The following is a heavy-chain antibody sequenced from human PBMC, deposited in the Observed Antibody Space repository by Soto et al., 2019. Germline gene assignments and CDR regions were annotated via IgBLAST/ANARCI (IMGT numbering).Heavy chain of an antibody. D-gene: IGHD3-22*01. V-gene: IGHV3-23*01. CDR2: ISDSGGRT. CDR1: GLTFSSNG. J-gene: IGHJ4*02. CDR3: SSGYRQLDY. Sequence: PGGSLRLSCAASGLTFSSNGMSWVRQAPGKGLEWVSGISDSGGRTYYADSVKGRFTISRHNAKNTLYLQMNSLRAEDTAVYYCSSGYRQLDYCGQGPLVTVSS.